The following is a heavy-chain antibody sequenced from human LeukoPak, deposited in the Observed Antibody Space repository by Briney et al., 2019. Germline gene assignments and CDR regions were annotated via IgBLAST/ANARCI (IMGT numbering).Heavy chain of an antibody. CDR3: ARGRDGYNYVYYYYYMDV. V-gene: IGHV4-34*01. Sequence: SETLSLTCAVYGGSFSGYYWSWIPQPPGKGLEWIGEINHSGSTSYNPSLKSRVTISVDTSKNQFSLKLSSVTAADTAVYYCARGRDGYNYVYYYYYMDVWGKGTTVTVSS. CDR2: INHSGST. J-gene: IGHJ6*03. D-gene: IGHD5-24*01. CDR1: GGSFSGYY.